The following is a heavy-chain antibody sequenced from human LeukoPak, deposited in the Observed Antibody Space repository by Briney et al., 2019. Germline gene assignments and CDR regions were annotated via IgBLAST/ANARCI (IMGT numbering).Heavy chain of an antibody. Sequence: PGRSLRLSCAASGFTFSSYGMHWVRQAPGKGLEWVAVISYDGGNKYYADSVKGRFTISRDNSKNTLYLQMNSLRAEDTAVYYCAKDRPMTTVTTGDYWGQGTLVTVSS. D-gene: IGHD4-17*01. CDR2: ISYDGGNK. CDR1: GFTFSSYG. CDR3: AKDRPMTTVTTGDY. V-gene: IGHV3-30*18. J-gene: IGHJ4*02.